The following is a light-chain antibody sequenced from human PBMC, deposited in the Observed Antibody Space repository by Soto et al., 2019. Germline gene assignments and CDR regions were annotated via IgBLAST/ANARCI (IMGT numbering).Light chain of an antibody. J-gene: IGKJ3*01. CDR3: QYCRHLPL. Sequence: DIQMTQSPSSLSASVGDRATITFQASQDIGYYLNWYQHKPGKAPKLLIYDAFNFETGVPSRFSGGGSGTHFSFTIICLQRDDVATYCCQYCRHLPLFGPGTKVDMK. CDR1: QDIGYY. CDR2: DAF. V-gene: IGKV1-33*01.